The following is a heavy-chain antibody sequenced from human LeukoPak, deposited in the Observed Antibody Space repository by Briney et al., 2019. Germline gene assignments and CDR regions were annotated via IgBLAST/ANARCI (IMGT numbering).Heavy chain of an antibody. V-gene: IGHV3-23*01. Sequence: GESLRLSCAASGFTFSSYAMSWVRQAPGKGLEWVSAISGSGGSTYYADSVKGRFTISRDNSKNTLYLQMNSLRAEDTAVYYCAKDPPLLWFGELLSSYFDYWGQGTLVTVSS. CDR1: GFTFSSYA. CDR2: ISGSGGST. D-gene: IGHD3-10*01. CDR3: AKDPPLLWFGELLSSYFDY. J-gene: IGHJ4*02.